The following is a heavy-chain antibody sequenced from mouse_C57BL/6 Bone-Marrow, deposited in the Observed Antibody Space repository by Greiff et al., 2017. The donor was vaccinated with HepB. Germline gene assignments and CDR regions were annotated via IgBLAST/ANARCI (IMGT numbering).Heavy chain of an antibody. J-gene: IGHJ3*01. CDR2: IYPRSGNT. Sequence: QVQLQQSGAELARPGASVKLSCKASGYTFTSYGISWVKQRTGQGLEWIGEIYPRSGNTYYNEKFKGKATLTADKSYSTAYMELRSLTSEDSAVYFCARGHYGSSLFAYWGQGTLVTVSA. CDR3: ARGHYGSSLFAY. CDR1: GYTFTSYG. D-gene: IGHD1-1*01. V-gene: IGHV1-81*01.